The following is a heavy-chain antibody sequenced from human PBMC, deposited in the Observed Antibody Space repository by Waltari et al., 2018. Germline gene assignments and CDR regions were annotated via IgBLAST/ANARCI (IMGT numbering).Heavy chain of an antibody. D-gene: IGHD6-19*01. Sequence: QVQLQESGPGLVRPSETLSLSCSLSGGSLTSYYWNWIPHPPAKGLEWIGSMYYSGSTNNNPSLESRLFIAIDTSRTEFSLKLRSVTAAETAVYYCARHGGRMACNGRDVFDIWGHGTVVIVSS. CDR1: GGSLTSYY. V-gene: IGHV4-59*08. CDR3: ARHGGRMACNGRDVFDI. J-gene: IGHJ3*02. CDR2: MYYSGST.